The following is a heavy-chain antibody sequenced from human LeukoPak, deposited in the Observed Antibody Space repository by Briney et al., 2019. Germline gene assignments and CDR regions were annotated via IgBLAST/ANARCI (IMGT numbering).Heavy chain of an antibody. CDR2: VKYDGSTT. V-gene: IGHV3-74*01. Sequence: GGSLRLSCAASGFTFSAYWMHWVRQAPGKGLFWVSRVKYDGSTTTYADSVKGRFTISRDNAKNILHLQMNSLRVEDTAVYYCARDLDWLLFDYWGQGTLVTVSS. D-gene: IGHD3-9*01. CDR3: ARDLDWLLFDY. J-gene: IGHJ4*02. CDR1: GFTFSAYW.